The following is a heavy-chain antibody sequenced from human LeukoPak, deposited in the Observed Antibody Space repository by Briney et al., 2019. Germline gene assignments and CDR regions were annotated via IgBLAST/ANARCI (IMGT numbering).Heavy chain of an antibody. CDR2: IKQDGSEK. D-gene: IGHD3-16*02. CDR3: ARVGGRYSPLGY. V-gene: IGHV3-7*01. J-gene: IGHJ4*02. Sequence: GGSLRLSCAASGFTFSSYWMSWVRQAPGKGLEWVANIKQDGSEKYFVDSVKGRFTISRDNAKNSLYLQMISLRAEDTAVYYCARVGGRYSPLGYWGQGTLVTVSS. CDR1: GFTFSSYW.